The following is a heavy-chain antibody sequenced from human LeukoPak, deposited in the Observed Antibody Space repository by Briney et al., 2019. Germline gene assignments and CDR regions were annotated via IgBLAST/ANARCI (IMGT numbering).Heavy chain of an antibody. CDR2: ISYDERNK. J-gene: IGHJ4*02. CDR1: GFTFNTYG. D-gene: IGHD2-2*01. V-gene: IGHV3-30*18. Sequence: HPGGSLRLSCEASGFTFNTYGMHWVRQAPGKGLEWLAVISYDERNKYYADSVKGRFTISRDNSKNTLYLQMSSLRPEDTAVYYCANGAVYCTSPKYPTGSAPSCFAHWGQGTLVTVSS. CDR3: ANGAVYCTSPKYPTGSAPSCFAH.